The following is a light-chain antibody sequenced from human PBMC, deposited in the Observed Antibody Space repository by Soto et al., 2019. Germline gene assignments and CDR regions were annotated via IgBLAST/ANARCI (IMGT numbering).Light chain of an antibody. Sequence: IKLTQSPSSLSASVGDRVAITCRASQGISSYLAWYQQKPGKAPKLLIYAASTLQSGVPSRFSGSGSGTDFTLTISSLQPEDFATYYCQQLNSFTFGQGTRLAIK. CDR1: QGISSY. V-gene: IGKV1-9*01. CDR3: QQLNSFT. J-gene: IGKJ5*01. CDR2: AAS.